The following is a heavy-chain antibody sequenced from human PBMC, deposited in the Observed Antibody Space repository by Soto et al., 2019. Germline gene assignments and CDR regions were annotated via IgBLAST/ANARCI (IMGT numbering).Heavy chain of an antibody. J-gene: IGHJ6*03. CDR2: ISGSGGST. D-gene: IGHD3-9*01. Sequence: GGSLRLSCAASGFTFSSYAMSWVRQAPGKGLEWVSAISGSGGSTYYADSVKGRFTISRDNSKNTLYLQMNSLRAEDTAVYYCAKDGDLRYFDWLLPPGYYYYMDVWGKGTAVTVSS. V-gene: IGHV3-23*01. CDR3: AKDGDLRYFDWLLPPGYYYYMDV. CDR1: GFTFSSYA.